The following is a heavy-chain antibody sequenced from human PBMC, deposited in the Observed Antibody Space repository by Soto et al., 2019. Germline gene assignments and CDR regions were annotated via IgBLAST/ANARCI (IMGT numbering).Heavy chain of an antibody. D-gene: IGHD5-12*01. J-gene: IGHJ6*02. V-gene: IGHV1-18*01. CDR2: ISSYNGDT. CDR3: AREGVAPYYYYGMDV. CDR1: GYPFTRSG. Sequence: ASVKVSCKASGYPFTRSGISWVRQAPGQGPEWMGWISSYNGDTNYAQTFQGRVTMTTDTSTSTAYMELRSLRSDDTAVYYCAREGVAPYYYYGMDVWGQGTTVTVS.